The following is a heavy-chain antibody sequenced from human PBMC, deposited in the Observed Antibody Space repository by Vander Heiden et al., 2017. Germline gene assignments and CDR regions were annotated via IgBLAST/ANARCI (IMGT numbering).Heavy chain of an antibody. V-gene: IGHV3-53*01. CDR2: IYSGGST. J-gene: IGHJ6*02. CDR1: GFPVSSNY. D-gene: IGHD3-10*01. CDR3: ARWRPYFDYGMDV. Sequence: EVQLVESGGGLIQPGGSLRLSCAASGFPVSSNYMSWVRQAPGKGLEWVSVIYSGGSTYYADSVKGRFTISRDNSKNTLYLQMNSLRAEDTAVYYCARWRPYFDYGMDVWGQGTTVTVSS.